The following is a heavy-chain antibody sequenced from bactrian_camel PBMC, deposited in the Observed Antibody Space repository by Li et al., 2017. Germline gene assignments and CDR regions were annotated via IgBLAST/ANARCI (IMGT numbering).Heavy chain of an antibody. V-gene: IGHV3S1*01. CDR1: GHILGSRC. D-gene: IGHD1*01. CDR2: IHTGGNSP. CDR3: AAGPAIDCSGPNV. Sequence: QVQLVESGGGLVQPGGSLRLSRAASGHILGSRCMGWFRQAPGKEREGVASIHTGGNSPDYADAVKGRFTIYEDRDKNTLYLQMNSLKPEDTALYRCAAGPAIDCSGPNVWGQGTQVTVS. J-gene: IGHJ4*01.